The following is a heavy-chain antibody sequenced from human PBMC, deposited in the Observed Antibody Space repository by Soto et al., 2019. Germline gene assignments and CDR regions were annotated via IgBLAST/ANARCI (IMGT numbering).Heavy chain of an antibody. V-gene: IGHV3-73*01. Sequence: EVQLVESGGGLVRPGGSLKVSCAVSGFTFSGSSIHWVRHSSGRGLEWVGRMRSGAKNFATEYGASMKGRFIISRDDSKNTAYLEMNSLPADDTAVYYCQLRDNMDVWGQGTTV. CDR1: GFTFSGSS. J-gene: IGHJ6*01. CDR3: QLRDNMDV. CDR2: MRSGAKNFAT.